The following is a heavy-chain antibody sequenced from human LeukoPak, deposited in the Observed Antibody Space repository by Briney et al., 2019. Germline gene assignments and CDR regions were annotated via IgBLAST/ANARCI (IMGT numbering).Heavy chain of an antibody. CDR1: GFTFSSYS. Sequence: GGSLRLSCAASGFTFSSYSMNWVRQAPGKGLEWASSISSSSSYIYYADSVKGRFTISRDNAKNSLYLQMNSLRAGDTAVYYCARDTAARRPFDYWGQGTLVTVSS. CDR2: ISSSSSYI. V-gene: IGHV3-21*01. D-gene: IGHD6-6*01. CDR3: ARDTAARRPFDY. J-gene: IGHJ4*02.